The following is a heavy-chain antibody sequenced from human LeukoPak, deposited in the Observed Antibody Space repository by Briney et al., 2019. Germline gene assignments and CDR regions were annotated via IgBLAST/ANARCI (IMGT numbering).Heavy chain of an antibody. D-gene: IGHD1-26*01. CDR2: INTNTGNP. Sequence: GASVKVSCKASGYTFSSYTMNWVRQAPGQGLEWMEWINTNTGNPTYAQDYTGRFVFSLDTSVSTTYLQISRLKAEDTAVYYCASGPSYSGSNEYFDSWGQGTLVTVSS. J-gene: IGHJ4*02. CDR3: ASGPSYSGSNEYFDS. V-gene: IGHV7-4-1*02. CDR1: GYTFSSYT.